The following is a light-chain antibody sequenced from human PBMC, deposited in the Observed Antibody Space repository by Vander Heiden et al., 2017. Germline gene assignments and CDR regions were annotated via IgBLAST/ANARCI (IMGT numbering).Light chain of an antibody. CDR1: QDISNY. CDR2: DAS. J-gene: IGKJ4*01. CDR3: QQYDNLF. V-gene: IGKV1-33*01. Sequence: DIQMTQSPSSLSASVGDRVTITCQASQDISNYLNWYQQKPGKAPKLLIYDASNLETGVPSRCSGSGSGTDFTFTISSLQPEDIATYYCQQYDNLFFGGGTKVEIK.